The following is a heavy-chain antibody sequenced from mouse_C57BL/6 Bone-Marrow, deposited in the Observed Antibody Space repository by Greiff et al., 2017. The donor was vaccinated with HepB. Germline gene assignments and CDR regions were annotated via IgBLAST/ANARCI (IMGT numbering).Heavy chain of an antibody. CDR1: GFTFSSYA. V-gene: IGHV5-4*01. J-gene: IGHJ3*01. CDR3: ARDRDGYLLAY. D-gene: IGHD2-3*01. CDR2: ISDGGSYT. Sequence: EVQGVESGGGLVKPGGSLKLSCAASGFTFSSYAISWVRQTPEKRLEWVATISDGGSYTYYPDNVKGRFTISRDNAKNNLYLQMSHLKSEDTAMYYCARDRDGYLLAYWGQGTLVTVSA.